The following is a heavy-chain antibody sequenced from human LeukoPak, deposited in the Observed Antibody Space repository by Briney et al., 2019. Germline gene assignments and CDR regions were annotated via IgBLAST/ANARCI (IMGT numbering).Heavy chain of an antibody. D-gene: IGHD5-12*01. CDR2: INPNSGGT. CDR1: GYTFTGYY. Sequence: ASVTVSCKASGYTFTGYYMHWVRQAPGQGLEWMGWINPNSGGTNYAQKFQGWVTMTRDTSISTAYMELSGLRSDDTAVYYCARDGGIVATITFDCWGQGTLVTVSS. J-gene: IGHJ4*02. CDR3: ARDGGIVATITFDC. V-gene: IGHV1-2*04.